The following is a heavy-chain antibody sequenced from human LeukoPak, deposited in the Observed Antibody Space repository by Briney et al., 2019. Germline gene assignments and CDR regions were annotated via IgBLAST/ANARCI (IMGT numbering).Heavy chain of an antibody. D-gene: IGHD6-19*01. Sequence: SETLSLTCTVSGGSISTYYWSWFRQPAGKGLEWIGRIYTSGTTNCNPSLKSRVTMSVDTSKSQFSLKLTPVTAADTAVYYCARVSDIAVAGTYFDYWGQGTLVTVSS. V-gene: IGHV4-4*07. CDR3: ARVSDIAVAGTYFDY. J-gene: IGHJ4*02. CDR1: GGSISTYY. CDR2: IYTSGTT.